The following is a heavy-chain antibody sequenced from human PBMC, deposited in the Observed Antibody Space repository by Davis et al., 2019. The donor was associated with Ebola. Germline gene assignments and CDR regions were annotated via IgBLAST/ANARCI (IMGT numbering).Heavy chain of an antibody. D-gene: IGHD3-10*01. V-gene: IGHV3-30*18. CDR3: AQEFCSHSGSYCTYFDR. CDR2: ISYDGNYK. CDR1: GFSFSTYG. Sequence: GESLKISCAASGFSFSTYGMHWVRQAPGKRPEWVAVISYDGNYKNYVDSVKGRFTISSDNSDNTLFLQMNSLRAEDTAAYYCAQEFCSHSGSYCTYFDRWGQGTLVTVSS. J-gene: IGHJ4*02.